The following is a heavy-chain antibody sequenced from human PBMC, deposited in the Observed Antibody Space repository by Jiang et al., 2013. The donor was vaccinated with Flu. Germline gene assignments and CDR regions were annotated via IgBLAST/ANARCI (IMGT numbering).Heavy chain of an antibody. CDR2: IYYSGST. CDR1: GGSISSYY. Sequence: GSGLVKPSETLSLTCTVSGGSISSYYWSWIRQPPGKGLEWIGYIYYSGSTNYNPSLKSRVTISVDTSKNQFSLKLSSVTAADTAVYYCARSPDSSGWFVYFDIWGQGDNGHRLF. V-gene: IGHV4-59*01. D-gene: IGHD6-19*01. J-gene: IGHJ3*02. CDR3: ARSPDSSGWFVYFDI.